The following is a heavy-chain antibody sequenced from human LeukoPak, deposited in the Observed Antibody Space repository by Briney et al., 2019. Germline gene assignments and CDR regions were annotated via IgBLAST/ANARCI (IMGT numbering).Heavy chain of an antibody. CDR2: ISGSGGST. Sequence: GGSLRLSCAASGFTCSSYAMSWVRQAPGKGLEWVSAISGSGGSTYYADSVKGRFTISRDNSKNTLYLQMNSLRAEDTAVYYCAKGSGWYFDYFDYWGQGTLVTVSS. D-gene: IGHD6-19*01. V-gene: IGHV3-23*01. J-gene: IGHJ4*02. CDR3: AKGSGWYFDYFDY. CDR1: GFTCSSYA.